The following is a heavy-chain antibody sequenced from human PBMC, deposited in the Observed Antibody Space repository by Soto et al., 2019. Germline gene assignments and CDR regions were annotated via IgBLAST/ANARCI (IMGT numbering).Heavy chain of an antibody. CDR1: GLTVSSNY. Sequence: EVQLVETGGGLIQPGGSLRLSCAASGLTVSSNYMNWVRQAPGKGLEWVSVLYSGGSTHYAGSVKGRFIISRENSKNKVYLQMNSLRAEDTAVYYCARDRPGDEGDAFDIWGHGTMVTVSS. CDR3: ARDRPGDEGDAFDI. V-gene: IGHV3-53*02. CDR2: LYSGGST. J-gene: IGHJ3*02. D-gene: IGHD3-10*01.